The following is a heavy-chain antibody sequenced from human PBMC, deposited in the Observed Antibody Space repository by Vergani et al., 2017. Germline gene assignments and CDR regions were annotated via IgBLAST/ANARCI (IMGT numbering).Heavy chain of an antibody. Sequence: QVQLQESGPGLVKPSETLSLTCAVSGYSISSGYYWGWIRQPPGKGLGWIGSIYHTGSTYYNPSLKSRVTISVDTSKNQFSLKLSSVTAADTAVYYCARYCGVGSCFNYWGQGTLVTVSS. CDR1: GYSISSGYY. D-gene: IGHD2-15*01. CDR3: ARYCGVGSCFNY. CDR2: IYHTGST. J-gene: IGHJ4*02. V-gene: IGHV4-38-2*01.